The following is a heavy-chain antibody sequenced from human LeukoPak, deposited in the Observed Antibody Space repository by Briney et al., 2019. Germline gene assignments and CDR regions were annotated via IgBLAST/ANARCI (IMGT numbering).Heavy chain of an antibody. Sequence: GGSLRLSCAASGFTFSSYIMTWVRQAPGRGLEWVSSITSSSSYIYYADSVKGRFTISRDNAKNSLYLQMNSLRAEDTAVYYCAKLTITMIVVVSYYFDYWGQGTLVTVSS. CDR3: AKLTITMIVVVSYYFDY. CDR1: GFTFSSYI. D-gene: IGHD3-22*01. CDR2: ITSSSSYI. J-gene: IGHJ4*02. V-gene: IGHV3-21*04.